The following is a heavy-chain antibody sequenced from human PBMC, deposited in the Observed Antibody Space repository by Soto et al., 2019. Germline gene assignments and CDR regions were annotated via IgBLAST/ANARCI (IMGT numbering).Heavy chain of an antibody. CDR1: GFTFSMYS. V-gene: IGHV3-7*03. D-gene: IGHD2-21*02. CDR2: IPQDGVDG. CDR3: ARDHLILPAHDFFYGSDV. J-gene: IGHJ6*02. Sequence: GGSLRLSCEVSGFTFSMYSMSWVRQSPGKGLEWVAKIPQDGVDGHYADSVKGRFIISRDNGKNSLHLQLNNLRAEDTAVYYCARDHLILPAHDFFYGSDVWGRGAAVTVSS.